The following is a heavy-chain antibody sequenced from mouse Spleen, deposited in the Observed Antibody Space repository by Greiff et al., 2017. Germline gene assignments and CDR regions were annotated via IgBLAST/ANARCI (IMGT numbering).Heavy chain of an antibody. CDR2: IYPGDGDT. J-gene: IGHJ2*01. CDR1: GYAFSSSW. V-gene: IGHV1-82*01. CDR3: AREREGYFDY. Sequence: QVQLQQSGPELVKPGASVKISCKASGYAFSSSWMNWVKQRPGKGLEWIGRIYPGDGDTNYNGKFKGKATLTADKSSSTAYMQLSSLTSEDSAVYFCAREREGYFDYWGQGTTLTVSS.